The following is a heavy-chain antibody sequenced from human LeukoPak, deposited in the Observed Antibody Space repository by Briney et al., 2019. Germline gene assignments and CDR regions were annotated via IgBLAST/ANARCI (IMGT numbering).Heavy chain of an antibody. CDR1: GGSISSDDYY. D-gene: IGHD3-10*01. J-gene: IGHJ4*02. CDR2: IYYSGST. V-gene: IGHV4-30-4*08. Sequence: PSQTLSLTCSVSGGSISSDDYYWSWIRQPPGKGLEWIGYIYYSGSTHYNPSLKSRVTISVGTSKNQFSLQLSSVTAADTAVYYCAGLPPITLVRGVIKGYYFDYWGQGILVTVSS. CDR3: AGLPPITLVRGVIKGYYFDY.